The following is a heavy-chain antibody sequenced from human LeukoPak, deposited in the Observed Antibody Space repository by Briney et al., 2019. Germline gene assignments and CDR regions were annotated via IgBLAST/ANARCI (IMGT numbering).Heavy chain of an antibody. CDR3: AREKIDYDFWSGYYLHDAFDI. D-gene: IGHD3-3*01. CDR1: GFTFSSYW. CDR2: INTDGSST. Sequence: GGSLRPSCAASGFTFSSYWMHWVRQALGKGLVWVSRINTDGSSTSYADSVKGRFTISRDNAKNTLYLQMNSLRAEDTAVYYCAREKIDYDFWSGYYLHDAFDIWGQGTMVTVSS. V-gene: IGHV3-74*01. J-gene: IGHJ3*02.